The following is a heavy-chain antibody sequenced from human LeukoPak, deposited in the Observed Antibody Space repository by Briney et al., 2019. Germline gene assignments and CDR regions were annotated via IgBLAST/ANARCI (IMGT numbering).Heavy chain of an antibody. Sequence: GGSLRLSCAASGFAFRTYGMHWVRQAPGKGLEWVAVISYDGSEKHNADSVKGRFTISRDNSKNTLYLQMNSLRAEDTAVYYCAKDLASASYYFDYWGQGTLVTVSS. V-gene: IGHV3-30*18. CDR2: ISYDGSEK. CDR1: GFAFRTYG. J-gene: IGHJ4*02. CDR3: AKDLASASYYFDY.